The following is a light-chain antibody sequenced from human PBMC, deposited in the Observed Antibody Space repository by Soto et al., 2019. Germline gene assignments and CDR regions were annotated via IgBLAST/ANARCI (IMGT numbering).Light chain of an antibody. Sequence: DIQMTQFPSTLSSSIGDRVTITCRASQSISTCLAWYQQKAGKAPKLLIYTASSLETGVPSRFSGSGSGTEVTLTISSLQHDDFATYYCQHYHRYSPYTFGQGTRLEIK. J-gene: IGKJ2*01. CDR3: QHYHRYSPYT. CDR2: TAS. CDR1: QSISTC. V-gene: IGKV1-5*03.